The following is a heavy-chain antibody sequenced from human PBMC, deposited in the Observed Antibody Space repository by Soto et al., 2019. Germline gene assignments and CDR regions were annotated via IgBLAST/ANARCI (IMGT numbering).Heavy chain of an antibody. CDR2: IYYSGST. D-gene: IGHD5-18*01. CDR1: GGSISSGDYY. CDR3: ARTNTAMAPHADFDC. Sequence: QVQLQESGPGLVKPSQTLSLTCTVSGGSISSGDYYWSWIRQPPGKGLEWIGYIYYSGSTYYTPALKSGATRSVDTSKNQVSLKRSSVTAADTAVYYCARTNTAMAPHADFDCWGQGTLVTVSS. J-gene: IGHJ4*02. V-gene: IGHV4-30-4*01.